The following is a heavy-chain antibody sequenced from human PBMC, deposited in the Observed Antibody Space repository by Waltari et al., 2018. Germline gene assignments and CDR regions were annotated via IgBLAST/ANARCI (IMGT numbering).Heavy chain of an antibody. CDR3: AVRVEGYDFWSGLHDY. CDR2: IIPILGIA. J-gene: IGHJ4*02. CDR1: GGTFSSYT. Sequence: QVQLVQSGAEVKKPGSSVKVSCKASGGTFSSYTISWVRQAPGQGLEWMGRIIPILGIANYAQKFQGRVTITADKSTSTAYMELSSLRSEDTAVYYCAVRVEGYDFWSGLHDYWGQGTLVTVSS. V-gene: IGHV1-69*02. D-gene: IGHD3-3*01.